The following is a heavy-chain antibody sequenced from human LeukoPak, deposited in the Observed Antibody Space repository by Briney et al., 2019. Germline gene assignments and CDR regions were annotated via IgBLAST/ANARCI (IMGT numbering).Heavy chain of an antibody. CDR1: GYTFTSYG. Sequence: ASVKVACKASGYTFTSYGISWVRQAPGQGLEWMGWISAYNGNTNYAQKLQGRVTMTTDTSTSTAYMELRSLRSDDPAVYYCARVRVNRYYYYYMDVWGKGTTVTVSS. CDR3: ARVRVNRYYYYYMDV. CDR2: ISAYNGNT. D-gene: IGHD1-14*01. V-gene: IGHV1-18*01. J-gene: IGHJ6*03.